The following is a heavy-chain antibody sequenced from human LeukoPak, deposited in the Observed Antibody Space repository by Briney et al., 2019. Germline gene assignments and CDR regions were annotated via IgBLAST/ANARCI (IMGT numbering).Heavy chain of an antibody. V-gene: IGHV1-8*01. CDR2: MNPNSGNT. CDR1: GYTFTSYD. CDR3: ARSHHPLRFLDRNRRPGVGSSHRNYYYYMDV. D-gene: IGHD3-3*01. J-gene: IGHJ6*03. Sequence: ASVKVSCKASGYTFTSYDINWVRQATGQGLEWMGWMNPNSGNTGYAQKFQGRVTMTRNTSISTAYMELSSLRSEDTAVYYCARSHHPLRFLDRNRRPGVGSSHRNYYYYMDVWGKGTTVTVS.